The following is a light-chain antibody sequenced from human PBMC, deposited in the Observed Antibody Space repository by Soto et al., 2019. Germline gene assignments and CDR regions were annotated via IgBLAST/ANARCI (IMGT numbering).Light chain of an antibody. CDR2: DAS. CDR1: QDISNY. J-gene: IGKJ5*01. CDR3: KQYDNLLIT. Sequence: DIQMTQSPSSLSASVGDRVTITCQASQDISNYLNWYQQKPGKAPKLLSYDASNLETGVPSRFSGSGSGTDFTFTISSLQPEDIATYYCKQYDNLLITCGQGTRLEIK. V-gene: IGKV1-33*01.